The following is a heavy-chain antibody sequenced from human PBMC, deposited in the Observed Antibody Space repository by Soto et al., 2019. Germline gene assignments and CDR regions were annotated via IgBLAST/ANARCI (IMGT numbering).Heavy chain of an antibody. CDR2: ISPYNGNT. CDR1: GYFFTTCG. CDR3: ARDFGSDLSAPGAVFGY. J-gene: IGHJ4*02. V-gene: IGHV1-18*04. D-gene: IGHD3-3*01. Sequence: ASVKVSCKASGYFFTTCGISWVRQAPGQGLEWMGWISPYNGNTKYALSFQGRVTMTTDTSTYTAYMELRILRSDDPAVYYCARDFGSDLSAPGAVFGYWGQGTVVTVSS.